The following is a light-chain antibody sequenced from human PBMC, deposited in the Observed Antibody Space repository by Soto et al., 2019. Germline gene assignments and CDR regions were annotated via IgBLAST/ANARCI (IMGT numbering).Light chain of an antibody. V-gene: IGLV2-8*01. J-gene: IGLJ2*01. CDR1: SSNIGNNY. CDR2: EVS. CDR3: SSYAGSNNLV. Sequence: QSVLTQPPSVSAAPGQKVTISCSGSSSNIGNNYVSWYQQHPGKAPKLMIYEVSKRPSGVPDRFSGSKSGNTASLTVSGLQADDEADYYCSSYAGSNNLVFGGGTKLTVL.